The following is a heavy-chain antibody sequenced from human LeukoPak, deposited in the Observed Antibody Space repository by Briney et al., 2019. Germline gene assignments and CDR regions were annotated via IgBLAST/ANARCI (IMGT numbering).Heavy chain of an antibody. V-gene: IGHV1-69*05. CDR3: ASITMVRGVIIGYPFDY. D-gene: IGHD3-10*01. Sequence: ASVKVTFKASGGTLSRYAISWLRQAPLLGLEWMGGIIPIFGTANYAHKLQCSVTITTDESTSTAYMELSSLRSEDTAGYYCASITMVRGVIIGYPFDYWGQGTLVTVSS. J-gene: IGHJ4*02. CDR1: GGTLSRYA. CDR2: IIPIFGTA.